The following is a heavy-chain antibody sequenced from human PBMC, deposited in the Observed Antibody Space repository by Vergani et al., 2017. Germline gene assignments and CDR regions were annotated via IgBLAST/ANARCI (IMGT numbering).Heavy chain of an antibody. J-gene: IGHJ4*02. V-gene: IGHV4-61*02. D-gene: IGHD1-26*01. CDR1: GDSTSGGRYY. Sequence: QVQLQESGPGLVKPSETLSLTCAVSGDSTSGGRYYWSWIRQPAGKGLEWIGRIYTSGSANYNPSLKSRVTISVNTSKNQFSLNLSSVTAADTAVYYCARSSMGTTVFDYWGQGILVTVSS. CDR3: ARSSMGTTVFDY. CDR2: IYTSGSA.